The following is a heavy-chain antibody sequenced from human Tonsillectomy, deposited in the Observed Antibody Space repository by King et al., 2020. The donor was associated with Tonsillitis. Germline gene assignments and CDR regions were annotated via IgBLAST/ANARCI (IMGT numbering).Heavy chain of an antibody. CDR3: ARDRRLRFALYAFDI. CDR2: IRYSSRYI. V-gene: IGHV3-21*01. J-gene: IGHJ3*02. CDR1: GFTFRYYN. Sequence: VQLVEAGGGLVKPGGSLRLSFAASGFTFRYYNMNWVRPAPGKGLELVSSIRYSSRYIYYADSVKGRFTISRDNAKNSLYLQMDSLRAEDTAVYYCARDRRLRFALYAFDIWGQGTMVTVSS. D-gene: IGHD3-3*01.